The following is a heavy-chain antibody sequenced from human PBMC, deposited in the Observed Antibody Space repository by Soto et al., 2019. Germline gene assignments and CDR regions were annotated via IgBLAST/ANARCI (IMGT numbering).Heavy chain of an antibody. V-gene: IGHV4-59*01. J-gene: IGHJ4*02. CDR1: GVSISSYY. Sequence: QVQLQESGPGLVKPSETLSLTCTVSGVSISSYYWSWIRQPPGKGLEWIGYIYYSGNTNYNPSLKSRVTISIDASKNQFSLELSSVTAAVSAVYFCARGIGQQLPPLDWGQGTLVTVSS. D-gene: IGHD6-13*01. CDR2: IYYSGNT. CDR3: ARGIGQQLPPLD.